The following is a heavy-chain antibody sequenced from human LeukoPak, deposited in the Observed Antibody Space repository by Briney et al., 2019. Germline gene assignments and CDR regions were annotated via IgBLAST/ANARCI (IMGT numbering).Heavy chain of an antibody. CDR1: GGSFSGYY. J-gene: IGHJ1*01. CDR3: TRGAWWVAVGQGIFEH. CDR2: ISYTGTI. Sequence: SETLXXTCAVYGGSFSGYYWSWIRQPPGKGLEWLGSISYTGTIHSNPSLKGRVAISVGASKNHFSLKLSSVTATDTAVYYCTRGAWWVAVGQGIFEHWGQGTLATVSS. V-gene: IGHV4-34*01. D-gene: IGHD6-19*01.